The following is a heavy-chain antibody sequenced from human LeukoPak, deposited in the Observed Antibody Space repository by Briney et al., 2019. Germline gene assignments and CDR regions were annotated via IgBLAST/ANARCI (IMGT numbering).Heavy chain of an antibody. CDR2: ISYDGSNK. V-gene: IGHV3-30*01. CDR3: ARPPVTYYYYYYYMDV. D-gene: IGHD4-17*01. J-gene: IGHJ6*03. Sequence: GGSLRLSCAASGFTFSSYAMSWVRQAPGKGLEWVAVISYDGSNKYYADSVKGRFTISRDNSKNTLYLQMNSLRAEDTAVYYCARPPVTYYYYYYYMDVWGKGTTVTVSS. CDR1: GFTFSSYA.